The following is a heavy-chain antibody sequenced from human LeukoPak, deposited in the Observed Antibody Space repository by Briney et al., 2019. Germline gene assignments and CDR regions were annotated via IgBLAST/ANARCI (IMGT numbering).Heavy chain of an antibody. CDR1: GGSFSGYS. V-gene: IGHV4-34*01. CDR2: INHSGST. Sequence: SETLSLTCAVYGGSFSGYSWSWIRQPPGKGLEWIGEINHSGSTNYNPSLKSRVTISVDTSKNQFSLKLSSVTAADTAVYYCARGGSSGSVSAADFDYWGQGTLVTVSS. D-gene: IGHD6-19*01. J-gene: IGHJ4*02. CDR3: ARGGSSGSVSAADFDY.